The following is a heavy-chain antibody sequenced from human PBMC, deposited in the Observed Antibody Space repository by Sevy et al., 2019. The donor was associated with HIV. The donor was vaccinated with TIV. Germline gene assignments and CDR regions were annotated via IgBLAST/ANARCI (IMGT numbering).Heavy chain of an antibody. V-gene: IGHV3-15*01. CDR3: NTDPLKMEWLGKIYYYFGMDL. Sequence: GGSLRLSCAASGFTFSNAWMSWVRQAPGKGLEWVGRIKSKTDGGTTDYAAPVKGRFTISRDDSKNTLYLQMNSLKTEDTAVYYCNTDPLKMEWLGKIYYYFGMDLLGQGTTVTVSS. CDR1: GFTFSNAW. CDR2: IKSKTDGGTT. J-gene: IGHJ6*02. D-gene: IGHD6-19*01.